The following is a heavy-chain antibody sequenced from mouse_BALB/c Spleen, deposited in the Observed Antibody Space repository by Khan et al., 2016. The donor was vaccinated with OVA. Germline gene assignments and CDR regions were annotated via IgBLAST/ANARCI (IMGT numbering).Heavy chain of an antibody. J-gene: IGHJ2*01. CDR1: GFSFSSYG. Sequence: EVELVESGGGLVQPGGSLKLSCAASGFSFSSYGMSWVRQTPDKRLELVAIINSNGGSTYYPDSVKGRFIISRDNAKNTLYLQMSSLKSEDTAMYYCARMARTINWGQGTTLTVSS. CDR3: ARMARTIN. V-gene: IGHV5-6-3*01. CDR2: INSNGGST.